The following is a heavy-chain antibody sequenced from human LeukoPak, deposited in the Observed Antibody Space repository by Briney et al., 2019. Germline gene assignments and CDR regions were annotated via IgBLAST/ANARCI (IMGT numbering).Heavy chain of an antibody. D-gene: IGHD2-15*01. CDR3: ARRYCSGGSCYRMGPSPRRRINWFDP. CDR1: GYTFTSYS. V-gene: IGHV1-18*01. J-gene: IGHJ5*02. Sequence: GASVKVSCKASGYTFTSYSISWVRQAPGQGLEWMGWISAYNGNTNYAQKLQGRVTMTTDTSTSTAYMELRSLRSDDTAVYYCARRYCSGGSCYRMGPSPRRRINWFDPWGQGTLVTVSS. CDR2: ISAYNGNT.